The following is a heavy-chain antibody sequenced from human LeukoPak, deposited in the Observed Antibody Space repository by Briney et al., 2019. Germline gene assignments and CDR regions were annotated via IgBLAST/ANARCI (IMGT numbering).Heavy chain of an antibody. D-gene: IGHD2-2*01. Sequence: SVRVSCKASGGTLSTYSISWVRQAPGQGLEWMGGIIPIFNTINYAQRFQGRVTLTADESTNTAYMELSSLRSEDTAVYYCAREGTGWPVYYYYGMDVWGQGTTVTVSS. CDR1: GGTLSTYS. J-gene: IGHJ6*02. CDR3: AREGTGWPVYYYYGMDV. V-gene: IGHV1-69*13. CDR2: IIPIFNTI.